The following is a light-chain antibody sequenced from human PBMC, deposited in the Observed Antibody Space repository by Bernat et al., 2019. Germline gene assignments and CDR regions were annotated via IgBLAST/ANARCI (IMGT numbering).Light chain of an antibody. CDR1: QSISSY. CDR3: QQSYSTPRGT. CDR2: AAS. Sequence: DIQMPQSPSSLSASVGDRVTITCRASQSISSYLNWYQQKPGKAPKLLIYAASSLQSGVPSRFSGSGSVTDFTLTISSLQPEDFATYYCQQSYSTPRGTFDQGTMLELK. V-gene: IGKV1-39*01. J-gene: IGKJ2*01.